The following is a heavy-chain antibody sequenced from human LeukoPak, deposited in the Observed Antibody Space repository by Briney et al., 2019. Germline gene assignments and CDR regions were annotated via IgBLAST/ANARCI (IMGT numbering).Heavy chain of an antibody. CDR3: ARDAVSTTTVGGIDY. CDR1: GYTFTNYG. V-gene: IGHV1-18*04. D-gene: IGHD5/OR15-5a*01. Sequence: ASVKVSCKASGYTFTNYGISLVRQAPGQGLEWMGWISGYSGNTKYAEKIQGRVTMTTDTSTSTTYTELRSLRSDDPAVYYCARDAVSTTTVGGIDYWGQGTLVTVSS. CDR2: ISGYSGNT. J-gene: IGHJ4*02.